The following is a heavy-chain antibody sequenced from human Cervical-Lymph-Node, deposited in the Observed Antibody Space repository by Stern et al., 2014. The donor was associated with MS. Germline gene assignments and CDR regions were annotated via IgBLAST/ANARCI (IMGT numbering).Heavy chain of an antibody. D-gene: IGHD2-15*01. CDR2: LYYSGST. Sequence: QLQLQESGPGLVKPSQTLSLTCTVSGGSISSGGYYWNWIRQHPGKGLEWIGYLYYSGSTYYNPSLKSRVTISVDTSKNQFSLKLSSVTAADTAVYYCATTESSGAFDYWGQGTLVTVSS. CDR1: GGSISSGGYY. V-gene: IGHV4-31*03. J-gene: IGHJ4*02. CDR3: ATTESSGAFDY.